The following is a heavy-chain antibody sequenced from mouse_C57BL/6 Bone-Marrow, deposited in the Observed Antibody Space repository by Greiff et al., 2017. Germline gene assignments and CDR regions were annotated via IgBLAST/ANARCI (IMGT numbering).Heavy chain of an antibody. CDR2: ISSGGDYI. V-gene: IGHV5-9-1*02. J-gene: IGHJ4*01. Sequence: EVKVEESGEGLVKPGGSLKLSCAASGFTFSSYAMSWVRQTPEKRLEWVAYISSGGDYIYYADTVKGRFTISRDNARNTLYLQMSSLKSEDTAMYDFTRDSYSNPMDYWGQGTSVTVSA. CDR3: TRDSYSNPMDY. D-gene: IGHD2-5*01. CDR1: GFTFSSYA.